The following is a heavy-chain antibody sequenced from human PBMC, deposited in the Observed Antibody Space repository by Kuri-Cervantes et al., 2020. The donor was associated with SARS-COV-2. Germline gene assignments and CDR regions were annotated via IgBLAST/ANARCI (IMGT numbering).Heavy chain of an antibody. CDR1: GCSIDSYA. V-gene: IGHV3-64D*08. CDR2: IYSNGDTT. CDR3: VKAVYYYDGSGYPRWDAFDV. D-gene: IGHD3-22*01. Sequence: SLNLSCVAAGCSIDSYAMHWVRQAPGKGLEYLSGIYSNGDTTFYADSVKGRFTISRDNHKNTLYLQMSSLRADDTAIYYCVKAVYYYDGSGYPRWDAFDVWGQGTTVTVSS. J-gene: IGHJ3*01.